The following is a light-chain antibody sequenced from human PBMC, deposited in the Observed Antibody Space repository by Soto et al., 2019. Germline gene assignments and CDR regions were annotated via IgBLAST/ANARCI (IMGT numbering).Light chain of an antibody. J-gene: IGKJ2*01. CDR1: QSVSSSY. V-gene: IGKV3-20*01. CDR2: GAS. CDR3: QQYGSLPPYT. Sequence: EIVLTQSPGTLSLSPGERATLSCRASQSVSSSYLAWYQQKPGQAPRLLIYGASSRATGIPDRFSGSGSGTDFTLTISRLEPEDFAVYYCQQYGSLPPYTIGQGTKLEIK.